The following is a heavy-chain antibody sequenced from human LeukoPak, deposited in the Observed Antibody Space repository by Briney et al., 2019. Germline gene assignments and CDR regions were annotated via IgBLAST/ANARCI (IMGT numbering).Heavy chain of an antibody. CDR3: ARGDYDSSGYYFYNWFDP. Sequence: ASVKVSCKASGYTFTGYYTHWVRQAPGQGLEWMGWINPNSGGTNYAQKFQGRVTMTRDTSISTAYMELSRLRSDDTAVYYCARGDYDSSGYYFYNWFDPWGQGTLVTVSS. CDR1: GYTFTGYY. CDR2: INPNSGGT. J-gene: IGHJ5*02. V-gene: IGHV1-2*02. D-gene: IGHD3-22*01.